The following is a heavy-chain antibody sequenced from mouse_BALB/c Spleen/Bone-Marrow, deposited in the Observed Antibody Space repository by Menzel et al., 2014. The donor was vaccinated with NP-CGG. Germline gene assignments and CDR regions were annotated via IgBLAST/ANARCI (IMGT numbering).Heavy chain of an antibody. D-gene: IGHD1-1*01. J-gene: IGHJ2*01. CDR3: ARNFYGSSYFDY. Sequence: VQLQQSGPELVRPGVSVKLSCKGSGYTSTAYAMHWVKQRHAKSLEWIGLISTYSGNTHYNQNFKGKATMTVDKSSSTAYMELARLTSEDSAIYYCARNFYGSSYFDYWGQGTTLTVSS. CDR1: GYTSTAYA. CDR2: ISTYSGNT. V-gene: IGHV1-67*01.